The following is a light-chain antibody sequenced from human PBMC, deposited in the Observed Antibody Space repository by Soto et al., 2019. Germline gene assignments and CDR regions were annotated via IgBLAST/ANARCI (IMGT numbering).Light chain of an antibody. CDR3: HHYGYSSST. CDR1: RSVSSSY. J-gene: IGKJ1*01. V-gene: IGKV3-20*01. Sequence: EMVLTQSPCTLSLSPGERATLSCRASRSVSSSYLAWYQQKPGQAPRLLIYGASSRATGIPDRFSGSGSGTDFTLTITSLEPEDSAVYYCHHYGYSSSTFGQGTKVDIK. CDR2: GAS.